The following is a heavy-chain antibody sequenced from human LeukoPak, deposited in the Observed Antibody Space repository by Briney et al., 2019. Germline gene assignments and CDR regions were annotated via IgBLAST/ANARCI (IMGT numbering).Heavy chain of an antibody. V-gene: IGHV3-15*01. CDR2: FKSSPTGGTT. CDR3: ARSKWSSGSN. Sequence: GGSLRLSCAASGFSFRNVWMSWVRQAPGKGLEWVGRFKSSPTGGTTDYAAPVKGRFAMSGEDSKTTLYLQMNSLRAEDTAVYYCARSKWSSGSNWGQGTLVTVSS. D-gene: IGHD3-10*01. CDR1: GFSFRNVW. J-gene: IGHJ4*02.